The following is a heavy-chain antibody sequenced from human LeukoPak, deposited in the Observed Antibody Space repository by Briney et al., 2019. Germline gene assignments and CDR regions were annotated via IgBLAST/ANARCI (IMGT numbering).Heavy chain of an antibody. V-gene: IGHV3-53*01. CDR2: IYSDGTA. CDR3: VRDLT. J-gene: IGHJ5*02. Sequence: GGSLRLSCAASGFTFSNNHMIWVRQAPGKGLEWVSVIYSDGTAYYADSVKGRFTISRDNSKNTLYLQMNSLRAEDTAVYYCVRDLTWGQGTLVTVSS. CDR1: GFTFSNNH.